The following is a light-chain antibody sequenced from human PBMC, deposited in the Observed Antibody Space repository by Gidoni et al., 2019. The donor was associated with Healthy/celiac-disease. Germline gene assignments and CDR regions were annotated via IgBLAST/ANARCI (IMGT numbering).Light chain of an antibody. J-gene: IGKJ4*01. CDR2: DAS. V-gene: IGKV3-11*01. CDR3: QQRSNWPRGA. CDR1: QSVSSY. Sequence: EIVLTQSPATLSLSPGERATLSCRASQSVSSYLAWYQQKPGQAPRLLIYDASNRATGLPARFSGSGSETDFTLTISSLEPEDFAVYYCQQRSNWPRGAFGGGTKVEIK.